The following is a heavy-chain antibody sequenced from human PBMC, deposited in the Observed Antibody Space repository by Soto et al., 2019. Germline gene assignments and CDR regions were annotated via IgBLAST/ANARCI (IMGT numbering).Heavy chain of an antibody. CDR2: INHSGST. D-gene: IGHD2-21*02. Sequence: SETLSLTCAVYGGSFSGYYWSWIRQPPGKGLEWIGEINHSGSTNYNPSLKSRVTISVDTSKNQFSLKLSSVTAADTAVYYCARAFTAMGLFDYWGPGILVTVSS. CDR3: ARAFTAMGLFDY. J-gene: IGHJ4*02. CDR1: GGSFSGYY. V-gene: IGHV4-34*01.